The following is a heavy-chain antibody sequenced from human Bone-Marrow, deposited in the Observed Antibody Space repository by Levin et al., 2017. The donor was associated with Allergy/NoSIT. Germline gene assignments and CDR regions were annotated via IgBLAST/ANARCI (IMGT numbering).Heavy chain of an antibody. D-gene: IGHD3-3*02. CDR1: GFGFSSYS. CDR3: AAELTFMASWDF. V-gene: IGHV3-21*01. Sequence: GGSLRLSCAASGFGFSSYSMNWVRQAPGKGLEWVSCITRSSTHIYYADSVKGRFTISRDNAKSSLYLQMNSLRVEDTAVYYCAAELTFMASWDFWGQGTLVTVSS. CDR2: ITRSSTHI. J-gene: IGHJ4*02.